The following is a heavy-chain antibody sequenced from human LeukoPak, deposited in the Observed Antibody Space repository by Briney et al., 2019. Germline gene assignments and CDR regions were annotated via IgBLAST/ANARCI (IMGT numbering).Heavy chain of an antibody. CDR3: ARDPSTNLYGENWFDP. D-gene: IGHD4-17*01. J-gene: IGHJ5*02. CDR1: GFTLSSYE. CDR2: IDYSGGSS. V-gene: IGHV3-23*01. Sequence: GGSLRLSCTVSGFTLSSYEMSWIRQAPGRGLEWVSSIDYSGGSSYYADPVKGRFTISRDNAKNSLYLQMNSLRAEDTAVYYCARDPSTNLYGENWFDPWGQGTLVTVSS.